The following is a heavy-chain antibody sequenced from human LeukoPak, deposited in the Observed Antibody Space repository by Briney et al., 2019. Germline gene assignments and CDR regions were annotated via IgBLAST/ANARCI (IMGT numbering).Heavy chain of an antibody. D-gene: IGHD3-10*01. CDR2: ISAYNGNT. CDR3: ARDRGDYYGSGSYYKHFDY. J-gene: IGHJ4*02. Sequence: ASVKVSCKASGYTFTSYGISWVRQAPGQGLEWMGWISAYNGNTKCAQKLQGRVTTTTDTSTSTAYMELRSLRSDDTAVYYCARDRGDYYGSGSYYKHFDYWGQGTLVTVSS. V-gene: IGHV1-18*01. CDR1: GYTFTSYG.